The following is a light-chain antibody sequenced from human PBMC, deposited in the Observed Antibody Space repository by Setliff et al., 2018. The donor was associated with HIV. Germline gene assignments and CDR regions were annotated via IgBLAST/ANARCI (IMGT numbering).Light chain of an antibody. CDR2: DVT. CDR3: SIHRSRGYV. Sequence: QSALTQPASVSGSPGQSITISCPGTSSDVGASKYVSWYQQHPGKAPKLIIYDVTTRPSGVSNRFSGSKSGNTASLTISGLQAEDEADYCSIHRSRGYVFGTGTKVTVL. CDR1: SSDVGASKY. V-gene: IGLV2-14*03. J-gene: IGLJ1*01.